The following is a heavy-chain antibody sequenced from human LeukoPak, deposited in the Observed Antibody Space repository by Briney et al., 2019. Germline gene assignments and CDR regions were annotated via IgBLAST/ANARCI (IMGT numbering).Heavy chain of an antibody. Sequence: GGSLRLSCAASGFTFSDHQMDWVRQAPGKGLEWVGRIRNKANSYTTEFAASVKGRFIISRDDSRNSLYLQMNSLKTEDTAVYYCARLGLVRARNYLDYWGQGTLVTVSS. CDR2: IRNKANSYTT. CDR3: ARLGLVRARNYLDY. J-gene: IGHJ4*02. D-gene: IGHD1-26*01. V-gene: IGHV3-72*01. CDR1: GFTFSDHQ.